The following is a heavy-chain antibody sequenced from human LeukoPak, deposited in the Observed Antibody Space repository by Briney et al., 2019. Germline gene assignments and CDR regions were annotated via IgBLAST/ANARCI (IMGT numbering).Heavy chain of an antibody. J-gene: IGHJ4*02. V-gene: IGHV3-15*01. CDR3: ARTTVTTKAFDY. Sequence: PGGSLRLSCAASGFTFSNAWMSWVRQAPGKGLEWVGRIKSKTDGGTTDYAAPVKGRFTISRDDSKNTLYLQMNSLKTEDTAVYYCARTTVTTKAFDYWGQGTLVTVSS. D-gene: IGHD4-17*01. CDR1: GFTFSNAW. CDR2: IKSKTDGGTT.